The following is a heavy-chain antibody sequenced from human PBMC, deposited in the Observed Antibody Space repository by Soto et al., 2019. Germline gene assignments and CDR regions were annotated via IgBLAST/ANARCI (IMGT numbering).Heavy chain of an antibody. CDR3: ARHIGSSWYRNFDY. J-gene: IGHJ4*02. CDR1: GGSISSSRYY. Sequence: SEILSLTCTVSGGSISSSRYYWGWIRQPPGKGLEWIGSIYYSGSTYYNPSLKSRVTISVDTSKNQFSLKLSSVTAADTAVYYCARHIGSSWYRNFDYWGQGTLVTVSS. CDR2: IYYSGST. V-gene: IGHV4-39*01. D-gene: IGHD6-13*01.